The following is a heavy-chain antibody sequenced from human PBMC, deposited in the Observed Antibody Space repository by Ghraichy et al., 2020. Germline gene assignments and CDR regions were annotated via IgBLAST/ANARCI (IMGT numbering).Heavy chain of an antibody. CDR2: INHSGST. CDR3: TLRAVAGPTDY. J-gene: IGHJ4*02. Sequence: SETLSLTCAVYGGSFSGYYWSWIRQPPGKGLEWIGEINHSGSTNYNPSLKSRVTISVDTSKNQFSLKLSSVTAADTAVYYCTLRAVAGPTDYWGQGTLVTVSS. D-gene: IGHD6-19*01. CDR1: GGSFSGYY. V-gene: IGHV4-34*01.